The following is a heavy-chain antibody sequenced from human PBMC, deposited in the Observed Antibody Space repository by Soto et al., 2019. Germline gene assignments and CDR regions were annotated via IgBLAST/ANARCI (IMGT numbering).Heavy chain of an antibody. V-gene: IGHV4-39*01. CDR3: ARPSNNHYYHVIDY. D-gene: IGHD1-26*01. CDR2: IYYSGST. Sequence: SETLSLTCTVSGGSISSSSYYWGWIRQPPGKGLEWIGIIYYSGSTYYNPSLKSRVTISVDTSKNQFSLKLSSVTAADTAVYYCARPSNNHYYHVIDYWGQGTLVTVSS. CDR1: GGSISSSSYY. J-gene: IGHJ4*02.